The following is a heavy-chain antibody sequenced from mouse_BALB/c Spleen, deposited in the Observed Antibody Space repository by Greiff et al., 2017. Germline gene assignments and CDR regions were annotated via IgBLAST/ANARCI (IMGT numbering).Heavy chain of an antibody. CDR2: INPNNGGT. V-gene: IGHV1-18*01. CDR1: GYTFTDYN. J-gene: IGHJ4*01. D-gene: IGHD2-14*01. Sequence: VQLKQSGPELVKPGASVKIPCKASGYTFTDYNMDWVKQSHGKSLEWIGDINPNNGGTIYNQKFKGKATLTVDKSSSTAYMELRSLTSEDTAVYYCAREGYPHYYAMDYWGQGTSVTVSS. CDR3: AREGYPHYYAMDY.